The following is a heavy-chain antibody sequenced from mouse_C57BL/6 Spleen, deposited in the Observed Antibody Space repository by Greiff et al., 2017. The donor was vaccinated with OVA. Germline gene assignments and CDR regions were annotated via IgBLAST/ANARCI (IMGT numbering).Heavy chain of an antibody. J-gene: IGHJ1*03. Sequence: KQPGAELVMPGASVKLSCKASGYTFTSYWMHWVKQRPGQGLEWIGEIDPSDSYTNYNQKFKGKSTLTVDKSSSTAYMQLSSLTSEDSAVYYCARRYGSSYDWYFDVWGTGTTVTVSS. CDR3: ARRYGSSYDWYFDV. CDR1: GYTFTSYW. CDR2: IDPSDSYT. V-gene: IGHV1-69*01. D-gene: IGHD1-1*01.